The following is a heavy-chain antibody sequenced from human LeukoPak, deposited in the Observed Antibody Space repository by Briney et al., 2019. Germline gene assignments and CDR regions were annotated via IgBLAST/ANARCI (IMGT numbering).Heavy chain of an antibody. V-gene: IGHV3-30*19. J-gene: IGHJ4*02. CDR1: GFTFSSYG. CDR3: ARGGDILTGYHYYFDY. CDR2: ISYDGSNK. Sequence: GGSLRLSCAASGFTFSSYGMHWVRQAPGKGLEWVAVISYDGSNKYYADSVKGRFTISRDNSKNTLYLQMNSLRAEDTAVYYCARGGDILTGYHYYFDYWGQGTLVTVSS. D-gene: IGHD3-9*01.